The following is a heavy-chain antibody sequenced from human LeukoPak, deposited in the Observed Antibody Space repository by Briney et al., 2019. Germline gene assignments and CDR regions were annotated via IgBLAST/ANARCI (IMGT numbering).Heavy chain of an antibody. J-gene: IGHJ4*02. CDR2: IYSGGST. CDR3: AKDAPSVSYLFDY. Sequence: GGSLRLSCAASGFTVSSNFMSWVRQAPGKGLEWVSLIYSGGSTYYADSVKGRFAISRDNSKNTLYLQMNSLRAEGTAVYYCAKDAPSVSYLFDYWGQGTLVTVSS. V-gene: IGHV3-53*01. CDR1: GFTVSSNF.